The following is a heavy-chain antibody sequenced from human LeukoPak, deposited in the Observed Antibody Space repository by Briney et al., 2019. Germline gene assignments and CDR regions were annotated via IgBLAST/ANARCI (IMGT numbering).Heavy chain of an antibody. D-gene: IGHD3-3*01. V-gene: IGHV1-18*01. CDR2: ISAYNRNT. CDR3: ARVGIIPTAAEWSPDY. CDR1: GYTFSDYA. J-gene: IGHJ4*02. Sequence: ASVKVSCKASGYTFSDYAMNWVRQAPGQGLEWMGWISAYNRNTNYAQNLQGRVTFTTGTSTSTAYMELRSLRSDDTAVYYCARVGIIPTAAEWSPDYWGQGALVTVSS.